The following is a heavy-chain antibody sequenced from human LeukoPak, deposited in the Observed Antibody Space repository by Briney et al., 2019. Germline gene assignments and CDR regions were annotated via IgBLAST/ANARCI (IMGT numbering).Heavy chain of an antibody. Sequence: ASVKVSCKASGYIFNGNAIHWVRQAPGQRFEWMGWLDADNGDTRYPQNFQGRVTITRDTSASTVYMELNSLTSEDTAVYYCARGSTSDWPLDHWGQGTLVTISS. CDR2: LDADNGDT. V-gene: IGHV1-3*01. CDR3: ARGSTSDWPLDH. D-gene: IGHD6-19*01. J-gene: IGHJ4*02. CDR1: GYIFNGNA.